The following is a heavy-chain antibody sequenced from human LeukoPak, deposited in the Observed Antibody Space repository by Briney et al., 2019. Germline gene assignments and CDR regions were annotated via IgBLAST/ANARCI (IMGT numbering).Heavy chain of an antibody. D-gene: IGHD3-16*01. Sequence: GGSLRLSCAASGFTFSSYAMSWVRQAPGKGLEWVSAISGSGGSTYYADSVKGRFTISRDNAKNSLYLQMNSLRAEDTAVYYCARDRNGGSARRYFDYWGQGTLVTVSS. J-gene: IGHJ4*02. CDR1: GFTFSSYA. CDR3: ARDRNGGSARRYFDY. CDR2: ISGSGGST. V-gene: IGHV3-23*01.